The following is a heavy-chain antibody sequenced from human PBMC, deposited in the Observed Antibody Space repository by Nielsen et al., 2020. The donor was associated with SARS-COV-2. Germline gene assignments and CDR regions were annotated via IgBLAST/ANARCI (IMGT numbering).Heavy chain of an antibody. D-gene: IGHD2-15*01. V-gene: IGHV4-39*07. CDR3: ARGAATWENYYYYYGMDV. CDR2: INHSGST. J-gene: IGHJ6*02. Sequence: SETLSLTCTVSGGSISSSSYYWSWIRQPPGKGLEWIGEINHSGSTNYNPSLKSRVTISVDTSKNQFSLKLSSVTAADTAVYYCARGAATWENYYYYYGMDVWGQGTTVTVSS. CDR1: GGSISSSSYY.